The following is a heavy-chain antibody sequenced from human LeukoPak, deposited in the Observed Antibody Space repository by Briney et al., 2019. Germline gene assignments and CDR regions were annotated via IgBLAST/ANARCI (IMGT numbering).Heavy chain of an antibody. CDR3: AGENSNYSVSDAFDI. Sequence: QPGGSLRLSCAASGLTFSSYEMNWVRQAPGKGLEWVSYISSSGSTIYYADSVKGRFTISRDNAKNSLYLHMNSLRAEDTAVYYCAGENSNYSVSDAFDIWGQGTMVTVSS. V-gene: IGHV3-48*03. J-gene: IGHJ3*02. CDR2: ISSSGSTI. D-gene: IGHD4-11*01. CDR1: GLTFSSYE.